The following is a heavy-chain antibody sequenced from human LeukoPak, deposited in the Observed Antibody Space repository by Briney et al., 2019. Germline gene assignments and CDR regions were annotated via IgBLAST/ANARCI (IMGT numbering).Heavy chain of an antibody. CDR1: GYTLTELS. CDR3: AVAARPGWWFDP. D-gene: IGHD6-6*01. J-gene: IGHJ5*02. Sequence: ASVKVSCKVSGYTLTELSMHWVRQAPGKGLEWMGGFDPEDGETIYAQKFQGRVTMTEDTFTDTAYMELSSLRSEDTAVYYCAVAARPGWWFDPWGQGTLVTVSS. V-gene: IGHV1-24*01. CDR2: FDPEDGET.